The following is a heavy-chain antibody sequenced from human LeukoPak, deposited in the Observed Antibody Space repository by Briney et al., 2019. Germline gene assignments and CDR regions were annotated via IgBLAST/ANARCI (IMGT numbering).Heavy chain of an antibody. J-gene: IGHJ3*02. CDR1: GFTFNTHS. V-gene: IGHV3-48*01. D-gene: IGHD3-22*01. CDR3: VRLTPYDSSGYYHGRTTDAFDI. Sequence: PGGSLRLSCAVSGFTFNTHSMKWVRQAPGKGLEWIAYISRGIGTIHYADSVKGRFTISRDNAKNSVYLQMNSLRAEDTAVYYCVRLTPYDSSGYYHGRTTDAFDIWGQGTMVTVSS. CDR2: ISRGIGTI.